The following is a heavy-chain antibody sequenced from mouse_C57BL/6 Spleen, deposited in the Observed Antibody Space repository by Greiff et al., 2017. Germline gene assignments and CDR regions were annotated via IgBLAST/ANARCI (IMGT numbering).Heavy chain of an antibody. CDR3: ARRELGQGFAY. CDR2: ISSGGSYT. V-gene: IGHV5-6*01. J-gene: IGHJ3*01. CDR1: GFTFSSYG. D-gene: IGHD4-1*01. Sequence: EVQGVESGGDLVKPGGSLKLSCAASGFTFSSYGMSWVRQTPDKRLEWVATISSGGSYTYYPDSVKGRFTISRDNAKNTLYLQMSSLKSEDTAMYYCARRELGQGFAYWGQGTLVTVSA.